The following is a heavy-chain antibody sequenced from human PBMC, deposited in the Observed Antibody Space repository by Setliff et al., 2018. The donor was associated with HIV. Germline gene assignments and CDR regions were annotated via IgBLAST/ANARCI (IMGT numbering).Heavy chain of an antibody. J-gene: IGHJ4*02. CDR1: GGSVSDYY. CDR2: IYTSGST. Sequence: SETLSLTCTVSGGSVSDYYWSWIRQPAGKGLEWIGRIYTSGSTKYNPSLKSRVTISVDTSKNQFSLKVSSVTAADTAVYYCARVARGGHSSRWYYFDYWGQGTLVTV. D-gene: IGHD6-13*01. CDR3: ARVARGGHSSRWYYFDY. V-gene: IGHV4-4*07.